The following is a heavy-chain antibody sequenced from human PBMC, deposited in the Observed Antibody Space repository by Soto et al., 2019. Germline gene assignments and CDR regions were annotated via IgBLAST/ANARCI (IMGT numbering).Heavy chain of an antibody. V-gene: IGHV1-46*01. CDR3: ARDGRKELWVEGLNAMDV. J-gene: IGHJ6*02. CDR2: INPTGDST. CDR1: GYTFTSSY. D-gene: IGHD5-18*01. Sequence: GASVKVSCKASGYTFTSSYIHWVRQAPGQGLEWMGIINPTGDSTTYAQRFQGRVTITRDTSTNTVYMELSSLRSEDTAVYYCARDGRKELWVEGLNAMDVWG.